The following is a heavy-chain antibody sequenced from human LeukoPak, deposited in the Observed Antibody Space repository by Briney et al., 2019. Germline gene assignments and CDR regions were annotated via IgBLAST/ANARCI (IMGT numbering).Heavy chain of an antibody. V-gene: IGHV4-39*01. D-gene: IGHD3-16*02. Sequence: NPSETLSLTCTVSGGSISSSSYYWGWIRQPPGKGLEWIGSIYYSGSTYYNPSLKSRVTISVDTSKNQFSLKLSSVTAADTAVYYCARSRLGELSPLDAFDIWGQGTMVTVSS. CDR3: ARSRLGELSPLDAFDI. CDR1: GGSISSSSYY. CDR2: IYYSGST. J-gene: IGHJ3*02.